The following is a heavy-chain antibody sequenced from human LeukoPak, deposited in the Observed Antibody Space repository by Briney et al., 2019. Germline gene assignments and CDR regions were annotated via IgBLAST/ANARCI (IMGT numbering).Heavy chain of an antibody. D-gene: IGHD2-2*02. Sequence: ASVKVSCKASGYTFTSYGISWVRQAPGQGLEWMGWISAYNGNTNYAQKLQGRVTMTTDTSTSTAYMELRSLRSDDTAVYYCARVHIVVVPAAIGDYYYYMGVWGKGTTVTVSS. CDR3: ARVHIVVVPAAIGDYYYYMGV. V-gene: IGHV1-18*01. J-gene: IGHJ6*03. CDR2: ISAYNGNT. CDR1: GYTFTSYG.